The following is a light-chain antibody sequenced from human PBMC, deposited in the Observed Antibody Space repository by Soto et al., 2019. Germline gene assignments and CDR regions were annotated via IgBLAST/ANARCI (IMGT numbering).Light chain of an antibody. Sequence: QSVLTQPPSVSGAPGQRVTISCTGSSSNIGAGYDVHWYQQLPGTAPKLLIYGNNHRPSGVPDRFSGSKSGTSASLAITGLQAEDEADYYCLSYDSSLSGSRVFGGGTKLTVL. CDR2: GNN. V-gene: IGLV1-40*01. CDR3: LSYDSSLSGSRV. CDR1: SSNIGAGYD. J-gene: IGLJ2*01.